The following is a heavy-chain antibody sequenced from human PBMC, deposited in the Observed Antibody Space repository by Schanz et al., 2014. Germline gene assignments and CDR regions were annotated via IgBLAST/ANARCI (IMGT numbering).Heavy chain of an antibody. CDR1: GLTFSTYT. J-gene: IGHJ5*02. V-gene: IGHV3-21*01. D-gene: IGHD6-6*01. Sequence: EVQLVESGGGLVKPGGSLRLSCAASGLTFSTYTMHWVRQTPGKGLEWVSLISGGGGSKYYADSVKGRFTISRDNAKNSVYLQMNSLRAEDTAVYYCAPEYGSSKNWFDPWGQGTRVTGSS. CDR2: ISGGGGSK. CDR3: APEYGSSKNWFDP.